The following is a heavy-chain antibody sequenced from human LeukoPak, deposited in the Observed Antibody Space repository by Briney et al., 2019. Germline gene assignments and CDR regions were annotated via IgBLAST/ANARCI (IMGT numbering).Heavy chain of an antibody. CDR2: IIPILGIA. CDR1: GGTFSSYT. D-gene: IGHD3-3*01. J-gene: IGHJ6*03. V-gene: IGHV1-69*02. Sequence: SVKVSCKASGGTFSSYTISWVRQAPGQGLEWMGRIIPILGIANYAQKFQGRVTITADKSTSTAYMELSSLRSEDTAVYYCAGTYYDFWSGYNPDYYYYYMDVWGKGTTVTVSS. CDR3: AGTYYDFWSGYNPDYYYYYMDV.